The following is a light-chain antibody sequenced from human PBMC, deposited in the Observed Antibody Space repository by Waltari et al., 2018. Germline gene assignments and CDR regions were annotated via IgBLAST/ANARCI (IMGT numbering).Light chain of an antibody. V-gene: IGKV1-39*01. CDR1: QSISSY. J-gene: IGKJ1*01. Sequence: DIQMTQSPSSLSASVGDRVTITCRASQSISSYLNWYQQTPGKAPKLLIYAASSLQSGVPSRFSGSGSGTDVTLTISSLQPEEFATYYCQQSYSTWTFGQGTKVEIK. CDR2: AAS. CDR3: QQSYSTWT.